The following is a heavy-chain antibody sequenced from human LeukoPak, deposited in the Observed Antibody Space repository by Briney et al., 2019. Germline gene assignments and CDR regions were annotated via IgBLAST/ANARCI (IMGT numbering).Heavy chain of an antibody. J-gene: IGHJ3*02. CDR2: IYTSGST. D-gene: IGHD2-2*01. CDR1: GGSISSGSYY. Sequence: SETLSLTCTVSGGSISSGSYYWSWIRQPAGKGLEWIGRIYTSGSTNYNPSLKSRVTMSVDTSKNQFSLKLSSVTAADTAVYYCARVQVVPAARALGAFDIWGQGTMVTVSS. V-gene: IGHV4-61*02. CDR3: ARVQVVPAARALGAFDI.